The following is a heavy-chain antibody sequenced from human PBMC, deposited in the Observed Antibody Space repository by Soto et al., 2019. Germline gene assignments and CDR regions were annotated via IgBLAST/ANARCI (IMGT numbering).Heavy chain of an antibody. CDR1: GGTFSSYA. CDR2: IIPIFGTA. CDR3: ARAKYDSSGYYYDYYYGMDV. D-gene: IGHD3-22*01. Sequence: QVPLVQSGAEVKKPGSSVKVSCKASGGTFSSYAISWVRQAPGQGLEWMGGIIPIFGTANYAQKFQGRVTITADESTSTAYMELSSLSSEDTAVYYCARAKYDSSGYYYDYYYGMDVWGQGTTVTVSS. J-gene: IGHJ6*02. V-gene: IGHV1-69*01.